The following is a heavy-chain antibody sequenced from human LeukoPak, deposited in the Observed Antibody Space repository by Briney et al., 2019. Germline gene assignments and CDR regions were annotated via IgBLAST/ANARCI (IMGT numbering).Heavy chain of an antibody. D-gene: IGHD6-13*01. J-gene: IGHJ3*02. CDR2: IYYSGRT. V-gene: IGHV4-39*02. CDR3: ARDLPPAAANPHAFDI. CDR1: GGSISSSSIYY. Sequence: SETLSLTCTVSGGSISSSSIYYWGWIRQPPGKGLEWIGSIYYSGRTYYNPSLKSRVTIAVDTSKNQFSLKLNSVTAADTAVYYCARDLPPAAANPHAFDIWDQGTMVTVSS.